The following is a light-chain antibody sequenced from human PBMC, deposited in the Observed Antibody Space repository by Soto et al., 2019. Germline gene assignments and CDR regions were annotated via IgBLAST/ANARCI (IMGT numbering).Light chain of an antibody. CDR1: QNIITY. J-gene: IGKJ1*01. CDR3: QQSYSNPT. V-gene: IGKV1-39*01. CDR2: AAS. Sequence: DVQLTQSPSSLSVFVGDSVTVTCRASQNIITYLHWYHQKPGEAPTLLINAASTLQSGVPSRFSGSGSGTDFPLTINSLQPEDVGTYYCQQSYSNPTFGQGTTVEIK.